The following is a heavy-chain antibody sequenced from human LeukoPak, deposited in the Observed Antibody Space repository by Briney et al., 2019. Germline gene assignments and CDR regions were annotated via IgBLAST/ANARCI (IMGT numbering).Heavy chain of an antibody. CDR1: GYTFTVYY. CDR2: INPNSGGT. D-gene: IGHD7-27*01. Sequence: ASVKVPCKASGYTFTVYYLHWMRQAPGQGLEWMGWINPNSGGTAYAQNLQGRVTMTRDTSISTVYMELSRLRSDDTAVYYCARGPATGDFDYWGQGTLVTVSS. J-gene: IGHJ4*02. CDR3: ARGPATGDFDY. V-gene: IGHV1-2*02.